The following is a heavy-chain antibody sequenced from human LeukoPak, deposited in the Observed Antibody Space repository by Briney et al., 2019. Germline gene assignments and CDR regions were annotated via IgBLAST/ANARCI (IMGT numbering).Heavy chain of an antibody. J-gene: IGHJ4*02. CDR3: AKSFGELLGALY. V-gene: IGHV3-30*18. CDR2: ISYDGSNK. D-gene: IGHD1-26*01. Sequence: PGGSLRLSCAASGFTFSSYGMHWVRQAPGKELEWVAVISYDGSNKYYADSVKGRFTISRDNSKNTLYLQMNRLRAEDTAVYYCAKSFGELLGALYWGQGTLVTVSS. CDR1: GFTFSSYG.